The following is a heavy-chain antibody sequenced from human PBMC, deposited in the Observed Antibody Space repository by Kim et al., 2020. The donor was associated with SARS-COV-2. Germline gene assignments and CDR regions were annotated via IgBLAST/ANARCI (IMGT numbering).Heavy chain of an antibody. D-gene: IGHD2-2*01. CDR1: GFTFSSYA. V-gene: IGHV3-30-3*01. CDR2: ISYDGSNK. J-gene: IGHJ4*02. Sequence: GGSLRLSCAASGFTFSSYAMHWVRQAPGKGLEWVAVISYDGSNKYYADSVKGRFTISRDNSKNTLYLQMNSLRAEDTAVYYCARDPNDCSSTSCYVGDYFDYWGQGTLVTVSS. CDR3: ARDPNDCSSTSCYVGDYFDY.